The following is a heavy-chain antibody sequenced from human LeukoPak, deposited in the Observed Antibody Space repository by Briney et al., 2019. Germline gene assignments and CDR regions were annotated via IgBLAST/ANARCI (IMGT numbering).Heavy chain of an antibody. V-gene: IGHV1-8*03. D-gene: IGHD1-26*01. CDR1: GYTFTSYD. CDR2: MNPNSGNT. Sequence: ASVKVSCKASGYTFTSYDINWVRQATGQGLKWMGWMNPNSGNTGYAQKFQGRVTITRNTSISTAYMELSSLRSEDTAVYYCARGRGRGSYSRYWGQGTLVTVSS. J-gene: IGHJ4*02. CDR3: ARGRGRGSYSRY.